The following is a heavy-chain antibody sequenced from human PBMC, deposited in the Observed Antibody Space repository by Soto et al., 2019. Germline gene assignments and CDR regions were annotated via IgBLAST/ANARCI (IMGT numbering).Heavy chain of an antibody. Sequence: PSETLSLTXTVSGGSISSSRYYWGWIRQPPGKGLEWIGSIYYSGSTYYNPSLKSRVTISVDTSNNQFSLKLSSVTAADTAVYYCARFGSNNYDSSGPNPGFDPWGQGTLVTVSS. J-gene: IGHJ5*01. CDR1: GGSISSSRYY. CDR2: IYYSGST. D-gene: IGHD3-22*01. V-gene: IGHV4-39*01. CDR3: ARFGSNNYDSSGPNPGFDP.